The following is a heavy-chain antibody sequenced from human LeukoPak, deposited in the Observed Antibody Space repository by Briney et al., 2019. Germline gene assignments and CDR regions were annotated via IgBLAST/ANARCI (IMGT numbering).Heavy chain of an antibody. Sequence: SVKVSCKASGGTFSSYAISWVRQAPGQGLEWMGGIIPIFGTANYAQKFQGRVTITADESTSTAYMELSSLRSDDTAVYFCARDASEGDYAWWFDPWGQGTLVTVAS. CDR3: ARDASEGDYAWWFDP. CDR2: IIPIFGTA. V-gene: IGHV1-69*13. D-gene: IGHD3-16*01. J-gene: IGHJ5*02. CDR1: GGTFSSYA.